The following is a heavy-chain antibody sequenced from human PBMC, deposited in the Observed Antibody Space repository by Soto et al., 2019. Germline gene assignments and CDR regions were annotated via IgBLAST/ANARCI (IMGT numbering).Heavy chain of an antibody. D-gene: IGHD1-26*01. Sequence: QVQLQESGPGLVKPSDTLSLTCAVSGYSISSSNWWGWIRQPPGKGLVWIGYIYYSGTTYYNPSLKSRFTMSVDTSKNQFSLKLTSVTAVDTAVYYCARREIQGPIDYWGQGTLVTVSS. V-gene: IGHV4-28*01. J-gene: IGHJ4*02. CDR2: IYYSGTT. CDR1: GYSISSSNW. CDR3: ARREIQGPIDY.